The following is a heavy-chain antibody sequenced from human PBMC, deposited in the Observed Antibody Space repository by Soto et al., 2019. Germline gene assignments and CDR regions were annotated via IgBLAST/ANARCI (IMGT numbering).Heavy chain of an antibody. D-gene: IGHD3-22*01. Sequence: SETLSLTCTVSGGSISSYYWSWIRQPAGKGLEWIGRIYYSGSTNYNPSLKSRVSISLDTSKNQFSLNLSSVTAADTAVYFCARDHHSFYDTSGYYPYFDYWGQGTLVTVSS. CDR3: ARDHHSFYDTSGYYPYFDY. CDR1: GGSISSYY. CDR2: IYYSGST. V-gene: IGHV4-4*07. J-gene: IGHJ4*02.